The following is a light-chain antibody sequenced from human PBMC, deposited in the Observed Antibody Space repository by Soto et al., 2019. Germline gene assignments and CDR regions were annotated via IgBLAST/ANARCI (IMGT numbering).Light chain of an antibody. Sequence: QSVLTQPASVSGSPGQSITISCTGTSSDVGSYNLVSWYQQRPGKAPKLMIHEVAKRPSGVSNRFSGSKSGNTASLTISGLQAEDEADYYCCSYAGSSTFVFGTGTKLTVL. CDR3: CSYAGSSTFV. CDR2: EVA. V-gene: IGLV2-23*02. CDR1: SSDVGSYNL. J-gene: IGLJ1*01.